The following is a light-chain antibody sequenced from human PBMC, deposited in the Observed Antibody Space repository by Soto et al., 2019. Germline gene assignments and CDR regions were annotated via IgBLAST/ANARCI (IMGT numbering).Light chain of an antibody. CDR3: QQFNNYPWT. CDR2: DAS. Sequence: DIQMTQSPPTLSASVGDRVTITCRASQSISSWLAWYQQKPGKAPKLLIYDASSLQSGAPSRFSGSGSGTEFTFTISSLQPDDFATYYCQQFNNYPWTFGQGTKV. CDR1: QSISSW. J-gene: IGKJ1*01. V-gene: IGKV1-5*01.